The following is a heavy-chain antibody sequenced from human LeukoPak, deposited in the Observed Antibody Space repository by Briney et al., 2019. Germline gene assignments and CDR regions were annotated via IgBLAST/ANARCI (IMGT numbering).Heavy chain of an antibody. D-gene: IGHD5-24*01. CDR2: IKQDGSEK. V-gene: IGHV3-7*01. Sequence: GGSLRLSCAASGFTFSNYWMTWVRQAPGKGLEWVANIKQDGSEKYYVDSVKGRFTISRDNAKNSLYLQMNSLRAEDTAVYYCARDVRDGYNSNWDYWGQGTLVTVSP. CDR1: GFTFSNYW. CDR3: ARDVRDGYNSNWDY. J-gene: IGHJ4*02.